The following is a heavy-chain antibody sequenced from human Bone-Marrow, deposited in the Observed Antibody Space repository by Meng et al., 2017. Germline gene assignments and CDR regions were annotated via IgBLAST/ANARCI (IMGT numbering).Heavy chain of an antibody. J-gene: IGHJ3*02. Sequence: ASVKVSCKASGYTFAAFYIHWVRQAPGQGLEWLGWINPNSGGTDYSQRFQGRVTMTRETSIESVYMELDSLGSDDTALYYCTREAPVTTSQSDAFYIWGQGTMVTVSS. CDR2: INPNSGGT. CDR1: GYTFAAFY. V-gene: IGHV1-2*02. D-gene: IGHD4-17*01. CDR3: TREAPVTTSQSDAFYI.